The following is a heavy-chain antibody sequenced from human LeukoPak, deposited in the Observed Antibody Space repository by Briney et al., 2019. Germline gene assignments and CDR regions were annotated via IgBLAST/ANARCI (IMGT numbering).Heavy chain of an antibody. CDR2: ISYDGSNE. J-gene: IGHJ4*02. CDR1: GFTFSGYA. V-gene: IGHV3-30-3*01. D-gene: IGHD1-26*01. CDR3: ATGSPAFDY. Sequence: GGSLRLSCAASGFTFSGYAMYWVRQAPGKGLEWVAVISYDGSNEDYADSVKGRFTISRDNSKNTLYLQMNSLRAEDTAVYYCATGSPAFDYWGQGTLVTVSS.